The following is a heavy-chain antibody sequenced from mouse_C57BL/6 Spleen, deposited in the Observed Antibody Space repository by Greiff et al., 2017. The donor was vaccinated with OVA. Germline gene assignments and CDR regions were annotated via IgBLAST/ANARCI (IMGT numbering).Heavy chain of an antibody. J-gene: IGHJ2*01. V-gene: IGHV2-5*01. CDR2: IWRGGST. CDR3: AKGGTTVVAPFDY. D-gene: IGHD1-1*01. Sequence: VKLMESGPGLVQPSQSLSITCTVSGFSLTSYGVHWVRQSPGKGLEWLGVIWRGGSTDYNAAFMSRLSITKDNSKSQVFFKMNSLQADDTAIYYCAKGGTTVVAPFDYWGQGTTLTVSS. CDR1: GFSLTSYG.